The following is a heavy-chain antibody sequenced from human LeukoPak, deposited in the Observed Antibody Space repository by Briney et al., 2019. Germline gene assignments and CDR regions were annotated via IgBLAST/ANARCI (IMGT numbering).Heavy chain of an antibody. D-gene: IGHD3-22*01. CDR3: ARGRRYYYDSSGYSFVPTSYYFDY. CDR2: IYYSGST. CDR1: GGSISSYY. J-gene: IGHJ4*02. Sequence: PSETLSLTCTVSGGSISSYYWSWIRQPPGKGLEWIGYIYYSGSTNYNPSLKSRVTISVDTSKNQFSLKLSSVTAADTAVYYCARGRRYYYDSSGYSFVPTSYYFDYWGQGTLVTVSS. V-gene: IGHV4-59*12.